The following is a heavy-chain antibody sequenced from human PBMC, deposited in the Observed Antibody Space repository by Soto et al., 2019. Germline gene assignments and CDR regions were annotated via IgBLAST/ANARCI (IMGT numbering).Heavy chain of an antibody. CDR2: IFSNDEK. V-gene: IGHV2-26*01. D-gene: IGHD3-10*01. CDR3: ARILEGLLVVRGVILN. Sequence: QVTLKESGPVLVKPTETLTLTCTVSGFSLSNARMGVSWIRQPPGKALEWLAHIFSNDEKSYSTSLKSRLTIHKHTSKSKVVLTMTNLDPVDTATYYCARILEGLLVVRGVILNWGQGTLVTVSS. CDR1: GFSLSNARMG. J-gene: IGHJ4*02.